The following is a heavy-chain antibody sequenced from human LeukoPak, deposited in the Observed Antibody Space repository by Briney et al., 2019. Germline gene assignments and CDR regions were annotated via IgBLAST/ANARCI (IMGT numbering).Heavy chain of an antibody. Sequence: ASVKVSCKASGYTFNNYGISWVRQAPGQGLEWMGWISTYTGNTNYAQKLQGRVTMTTDTSTSTAYMELRSLRSVDTAVYYCARRSGYNYYYMDVWGKGTTVTVSS. J-gene: IGHJ6*03. CDR1: GYTFNNYG. D-gene: IGHD3-10*01. CDR3: ARRSGYNYYYMDV. V-gene: IGHV1-18*01. CDR2: ISTYTGNT.